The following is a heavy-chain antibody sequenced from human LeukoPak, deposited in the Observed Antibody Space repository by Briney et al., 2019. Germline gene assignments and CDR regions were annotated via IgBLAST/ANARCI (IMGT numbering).Heavy chain of an antibody. CDR3: ARDKVVVAPAAGYYYMDV. Sequence: GASVKVSCKASGYTFTGYYMHWVRQAPGQGLEWMGWINPNSGGTNYAQKFQGRVTMTRDTSISTAYMELSRLRSDDTAVYYCARDKVVVAPAAGYYYMDVWGKGTTVTVSS. CDR1: GYTFTGYY. J-gene: IGHJ6*03. V-gene: IGHV1-2*02. D-gene: IGHD2-2*01. CDR2: INPNSGGT.